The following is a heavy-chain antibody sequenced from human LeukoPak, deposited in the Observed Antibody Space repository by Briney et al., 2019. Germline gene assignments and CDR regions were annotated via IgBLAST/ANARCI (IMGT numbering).Heavy chain of an antibody. Sequence: GGSLRLSCAGSGFTFSNYAMHWVRQAPGKGLEWVAVIWYDGGNKYYADSVKGRFTISRDNSKNTVYLQMNSLGAEDTGVYYCARDRGSCGNWNFDQWGQGTLVTVSS. D-gene: IGHD2-15*01. CDR3: ARDRGSCGNWNFDQ. J-gene: IGHJ4*02. CDR1: GFTFSNYA. CDR2: IWYDGGNK. V-gene: IGHV3-33*01.